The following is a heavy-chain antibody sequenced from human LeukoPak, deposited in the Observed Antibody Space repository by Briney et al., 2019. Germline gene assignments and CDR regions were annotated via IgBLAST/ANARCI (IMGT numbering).Heavy chain of an antibody. J-gene: IGHJ4*02. V-gene: IGHV3-7*01. D-gene: IGHD2-15*01. Sequence: GGSLRLSCAASGFTFSSYWMSWVRQAPGKGLEWVANIKQDGSEKYYVESVKGRFTISRDNAKNSLYLQMNSLRAEDTAVYYCARDAGYCSGGSCSDLFDYWGQGTLVTVSS. CDR2: IKQDGSEK. CDR3: ARDAGYCSGGSCSDLFDY. CDR1: GFTFSSYW.